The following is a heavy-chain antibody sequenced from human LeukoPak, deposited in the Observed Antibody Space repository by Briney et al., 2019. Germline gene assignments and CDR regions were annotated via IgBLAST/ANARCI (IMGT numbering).Heavy chain of an antibody. V-gene: IGHV3-74*01. CDR1: GISFSSYW. D-gene: IGHD4-23*01. CDR3: ARSADPGNSVIED. Sequence: GGSLRLSCAGSGISFSSYWMHWVRHAPGKGLVWVSRINSDGTSTNYADFVEGRFTISRDNAKNTLYLQMNSLRDEDTAEYYCARSADPGNSVIEDWGQGTLVTVSS. J-gene: IGHJ4*02. CDR2: INSDGTST.